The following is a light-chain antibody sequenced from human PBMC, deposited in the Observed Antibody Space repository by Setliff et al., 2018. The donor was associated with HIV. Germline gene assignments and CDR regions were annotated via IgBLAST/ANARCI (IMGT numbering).Light chain of an antibody. CDR2: DVT. CDR3: SIHRSRGYV. Sequence: QSALAQPRSVSGSPGESVTIPCTGDSSDVGGFNYVSWYQQHPGKAPKLIIYDVTTRPSGVSNRFSGSKSGNTASLTISGLQAEDEADYYCSIHRSRGYVFGTGTKVTVL. V-gene: IGLV2-14*01. J-gene: IGLJ1*01. CDR1: SSDVGGFNY.